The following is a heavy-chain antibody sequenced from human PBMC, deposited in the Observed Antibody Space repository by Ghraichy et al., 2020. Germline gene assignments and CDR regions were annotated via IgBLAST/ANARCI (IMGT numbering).Heavy chain of an antibody. CDR2: IYYSGST. CDR1: GGSISSGDYY. Sequence: SETLSLTCTVSGGSISSGDYYWSWIRQPPGKGLEWIGYIYYSGSTYYNPSLKSRVTISVDTSKNQFSLKLSSVTAADTAVYYCARERVNYYGSGSPFDYWGQGTLVTVSS. J-gene: IGHJ4*02. V-gene: IGHV4-30-4*08. D-gene: IGHD3-10*01. CDR3: ARERVNYYGSGSPFDY.